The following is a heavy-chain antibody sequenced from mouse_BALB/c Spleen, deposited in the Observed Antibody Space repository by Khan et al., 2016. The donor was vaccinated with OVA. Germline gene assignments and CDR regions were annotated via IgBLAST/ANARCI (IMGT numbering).Heavy chain of an antibody. D-gene: IGHD1-1*01. CDR1: GDSITSGF. CDR3: ARSYGSWAMDY. J-gene: IGHJ4*01. V-gene: IGHV3-8*02. CDR2: ITYSGNT. Sequence: EVKLLESGPSLVKPSQTLSLTCSVTGDSITSGFWNWIRKFPGNKFEYMGYITYSGNTYYNPSLKSRISITRATSKSQYYLQLNSVTTEDTATYYCARSYGSWAMDYWGQGTSVTVSS.